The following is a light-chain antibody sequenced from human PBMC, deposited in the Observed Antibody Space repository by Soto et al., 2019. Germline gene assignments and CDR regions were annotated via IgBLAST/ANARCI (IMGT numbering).Light chain of an antibody. CDR2: DAS. J-gene: IGKJ3*01. CDR1: QSISSW. Sequence: DIQMTQSPSTLSASVGDRVTITCRASQSISSWLAWYQQKPGKAPKLLIYDASSLESGVPSRFSGSGSGTEFTLHISSLQPDDFATYYCHQYNSYLFTFCHGTKVDIK. CDR3: HQYNSYLFT. V-gene: IGKV1-5*01.